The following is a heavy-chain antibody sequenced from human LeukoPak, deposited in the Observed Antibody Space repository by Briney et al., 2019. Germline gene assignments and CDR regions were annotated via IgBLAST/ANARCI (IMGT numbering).Heavy chain of an antibody. D-gene: IGHD5-18*01. V-gene: IGHV4-30-4*08. CDR3: ASGKIQLRFDY. J-gene: IGHJ4*02. Sequence: SETLSLTCTVSGGSISSGDYYWSWIRQPPGKGLEWIGYIYYSGSTYYNPSLKSRVTISVDTSKNQFSLKLSSVTAADTAVYYCASGKIQLRFDYWGQGTLVTVSS. CDR1: GGSISSGDYY. CDR2: IYYSGST.